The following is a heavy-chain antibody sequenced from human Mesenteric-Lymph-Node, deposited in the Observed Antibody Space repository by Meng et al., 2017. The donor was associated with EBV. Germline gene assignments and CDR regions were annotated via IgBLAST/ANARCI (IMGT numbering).Heavy chain of an antibody. CDR2: VSHGRST. CDR3: ATVGTYASNIDP. J-gene: IGHJ5*02. V-gene: IGHV4-34*01. D-gene: IGHD3-16*01. Sequence: VRLQQRGGGLLKPSGTLAPTCAVYGGAFSDYYWTWIRQPPGKGLEWLGEVSHGRSTISNPSLESRVTISVDTSKNQFSLKVTSVTAADTAVYYCATVGTYASNIDPWGQGTLVTVSS. CDR1: GGAFSDYY.